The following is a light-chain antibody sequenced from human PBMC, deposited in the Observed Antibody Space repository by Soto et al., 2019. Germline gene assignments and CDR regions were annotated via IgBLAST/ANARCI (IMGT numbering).Light chain of an antibody. CDR2: KAS. CDR3: QQYNSYSFT. V-gene: IGKV1-5*03. Sequence: DLPMTQSPSTLSASVGDRVTITCRASQSISSWLAWYQQKPGKAPKLLIYKASSLKSGVPSRFSGSGSGTEFTLTISSLQPDDFATYYCQQYNSYSFTFGPGTKVDIK. CDR1: QSISSW. J-gene: IGKJ3*01.